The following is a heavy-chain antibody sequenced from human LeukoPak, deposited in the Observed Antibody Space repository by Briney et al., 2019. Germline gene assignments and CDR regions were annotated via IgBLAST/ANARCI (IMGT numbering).Heavy chain of an antibody. CDR3: AKGLSGWYGPRGSYFDY. Sequence: PGGSLRLSCAASGFTFSSYGMHWVRQAPGKGLEWVAVISYDGSNKYYADSVKGRFTISRDNSKNTLFLQMDSLRAGDTAVYYCAKGLSGWYGPRGSYFDYWGQGTLVTVSS. D-gene: IGHD6-19*01. J-gene: IGHJ4*02. CDR2: ISYDGSNK. CDR1: GFTFSSYG. V-gene: IGHV3-30*18.